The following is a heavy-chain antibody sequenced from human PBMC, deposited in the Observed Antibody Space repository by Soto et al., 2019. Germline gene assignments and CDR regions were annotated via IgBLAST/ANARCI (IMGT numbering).Heavy chain of an antibody. J-gene: IGHJ5*02. Sequence: SETLSLTCTVSGGSISSGDYYWSWIRQPPGKGLEWIGYIYYSGSTYYNPSLKSRVTISVDTSKNQFSLKLSSVTAADTAVYYCARSSIVVVTAWPNWFDPWGQGTLVTSPQ. CDR1: GGSISSGDYY. CDR3: ARSSIVVVTAWPNWFDP. CDR2: IYYSGST. D-gene: IGHD2-21*02. V-gene: IGHV4-30-4*01.